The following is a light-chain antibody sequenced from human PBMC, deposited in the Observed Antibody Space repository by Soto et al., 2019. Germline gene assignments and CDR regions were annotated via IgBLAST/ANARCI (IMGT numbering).Light chain of an antibody. V-gene: IGKV1-5*03. J-gene: IGKJ2*01. CDR2: KTS. Sequence: IQMTQSPSILSASVGDRVTITCRASQNINSWLAWYQQKPGKAPKLLIYKTSSLESGVPSRFSGSESGTEFTLTISSLQADDFATYYCKQYSSYSRYTFGQGTKLEIK. CDR3: KQYSSYSRYT. CDR1: QNINSW.